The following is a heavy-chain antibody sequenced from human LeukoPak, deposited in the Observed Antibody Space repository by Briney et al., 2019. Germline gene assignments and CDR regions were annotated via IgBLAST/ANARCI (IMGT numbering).Heavy chain of an antibody. CDR3: ATVSYYDSSGTYYFDY. V-gene: IGHV1-24*01. J-gene: IGHJ4*02. CDR1: GYTLTELS. Sequence: ASVKVSCKVSGYTLTELSMHWVRQAPGKGLEWMGGFDPEDGETIYAQKFQGRVTMTEDTSTDTAYMELSSLRFEDTAVYYCATVSYYDSSGTYYFDYRGQGTLVTVSS. CDR2: FDPEDGET. D-gene: IGHD3-22*01.